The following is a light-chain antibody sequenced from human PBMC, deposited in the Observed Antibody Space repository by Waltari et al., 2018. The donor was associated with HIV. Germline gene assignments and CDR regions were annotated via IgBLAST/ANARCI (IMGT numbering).Light chain of an antibody. V-gene: IGLV2-8*01. Sequence: QSALTQPPSASGSPGQSVPISCTGTSSDVGGYNYVSWYQQRPGKAPKPMIYEVNRRPSGVPDRFFGSKSGNTASLTVSGLQPEDEADYYCSSYAGGSNLVFGGGTKLTVL. CDR2: EVN. CDR1: SSDVGGYNY. J-gene: IGLJ2*01. CDR3: SSYAGGSNLV.